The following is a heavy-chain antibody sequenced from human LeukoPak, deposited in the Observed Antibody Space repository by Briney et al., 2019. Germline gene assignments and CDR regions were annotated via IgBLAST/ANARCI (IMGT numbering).Heavy chain of an antibody. CDR1: GGSFGGYY. CDR3: ARLIVVVSTGDY. V-gene: IGHV4-34*01. CDR2: INHSGST. J-gene: IGHJ4*02. Sequence: SETLSLTCAVYGGSFGGYYWSWIRQPPGKGLEWIGEINHSGSTNYNPSLKSRVTISVDTSKNQFSLKLSSVTAADTAVYYCARLIVVVSTGDYWGQGTLVTVSS. D-gene: IGHD3-22*01.